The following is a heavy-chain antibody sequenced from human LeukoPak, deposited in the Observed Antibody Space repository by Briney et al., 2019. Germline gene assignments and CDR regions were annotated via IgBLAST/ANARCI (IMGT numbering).Heavy chain of an antibody. V-gene: IGHV1-2*02. CDR3: ARVSDSDRRHDAFDI. Sequence: GASVKVSCKASGYTFTGYYMHWVRQAPGQGLEWMGWINPNSGGTNYAQKFQGRVTMTRDTSISTAYMELSRPRSDDTAVYYCARVSDSDRRHDAFDIWGQGTMVTVSS. CDR1: GYTFTGYY. J-gene: IGHJ3*02. CDR2: INPNSGGT. D-gene: IGHD2-15*01.